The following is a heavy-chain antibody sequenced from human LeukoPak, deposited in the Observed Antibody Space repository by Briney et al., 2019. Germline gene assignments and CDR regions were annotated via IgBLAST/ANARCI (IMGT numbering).Heavy chain of an antibody. J-gene: IGHJ4*02. CDR3: ASIRLITQVDY. CDR2: IYYSGST. CDR1: GGSISSSSYY. V-gene: IGHV4-39*07. D-gene: IGHD3-10*01. Sequence: NPSETLSLTCTVSGGSISSSSYYWGWIRQPPGKGLEWIGSIYYSGSTYYNPSLKSRVTISVDTSKNQFSLKLSSVTAADTAVYYCASIRLITQVDYWGQGTLVTVSS.